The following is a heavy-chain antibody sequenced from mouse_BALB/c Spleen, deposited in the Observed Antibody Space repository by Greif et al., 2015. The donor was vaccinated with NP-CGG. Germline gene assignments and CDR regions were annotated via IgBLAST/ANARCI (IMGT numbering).Heavy chain of an antibody. CDR1: GYTFTSYW. V-gene: IGHV1-7*01. CDR3: ARYRYAMDY. CDR2: INPSTGYT. Sequence: QVQLQQPGAELAKPGASVKMSCKASGYTFTSYWMHWVKQRPGQGLEWIGYINPSTGYTEYNQKFKDKATLTADKSSSTAYMQLSSLTSEDSAVYYCARYRYAMDYWGQGTSVTVS. J-gene: IGHJ4*01. D-gene: IGHD2-14*01.